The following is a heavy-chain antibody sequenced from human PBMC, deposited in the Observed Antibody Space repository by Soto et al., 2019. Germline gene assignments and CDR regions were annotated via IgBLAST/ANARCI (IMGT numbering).Heavy chain of an antibody. Sequence: SETLSLTCTVSGGSISSSSYYWGWIRQPPGKGLERIGSIYYSGSTYYNPPLKSRVTISVDTSKNLFSLKLSPVTAADTAVYYCARGNYDILTGLGDWFDPWGQGTLVTVSS. V-gene: IGHV4-39*01. J-gene: IGHJ5*02. D-gene: IGHD3-9*01. CDR1: GGSISSSSYY. CDR3: ARGNYDILTGLGDWFDP. CDR2: IYYSGST.